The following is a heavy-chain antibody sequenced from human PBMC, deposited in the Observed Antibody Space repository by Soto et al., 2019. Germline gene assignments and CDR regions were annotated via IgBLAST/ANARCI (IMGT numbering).Heavy chain of an antibody. CDR3: ATTLYDYGDYGYGY. CDR1: GGSVSSGSYY. V-gene: IGHV4-61*01. D-gene: IGHD4-17*01. J-gene: IGHJ4*02. Sequence: QVQLQESGPGLVKPSETLSLTCTVSGGSVSSGSYYWSWIRQPPGKGLEWIGYIYYSGSTNYNPSLKSRVPISVDTSNNQFSLKLSSVTAADTAVYYCATTLYDYGDYGYGYGGQGTLVTVSS. CDR2: IYYSGST.